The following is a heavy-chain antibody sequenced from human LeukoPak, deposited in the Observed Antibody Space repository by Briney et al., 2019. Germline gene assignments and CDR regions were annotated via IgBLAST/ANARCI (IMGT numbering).Heavy chain of an antibody. CDR2: IYTSGST. CDR3: ARAFNSGSYQAHFDY. Sequence: SETLSLTCTVSGGSISSYYWSWIRQPAGKGLEWIGRIYTSGSTNYNPSLKSRVTMSVDTSKNQFSLKLSSVTAADTTVYYCARAFNSGSYQAHFDYWGQGTLVTVSS. D-gene: IGHD1-26*01. CDR1: GGSISSYY. J-gene: IGHJ4*02. V-gene: IGHV4-4*07.